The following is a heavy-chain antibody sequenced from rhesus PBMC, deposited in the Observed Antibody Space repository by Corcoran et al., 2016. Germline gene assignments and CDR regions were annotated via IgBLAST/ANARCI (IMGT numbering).Heavy chain of an antibody. CDR3: ARIDTAYYYYDY. V-gene: IGHV4S7*01. CDR1: GGSIRASSS. J-gene: IGHJ4*01. Sequence: QVQLQESGPGLVQPSETLSLTCGVSGGSIRASSSCHWIRHPPAKELEWIGNIYGSSGGTVDTPSLRSRVTISKDTSKNQFSLKLSSVTAADTAVYYCARIDTAYYYYDYWGQGVLVTVSS. D-gene: IGHD3-28*01. CDR2: IYGSSGGT.